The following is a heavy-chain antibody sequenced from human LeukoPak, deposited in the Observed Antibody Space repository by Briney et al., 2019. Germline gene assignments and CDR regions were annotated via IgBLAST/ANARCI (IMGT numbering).Heavy chain of an antibody. D-gene: IGHD2-2*01. CDR1: GFTFSSYS. CDR2: ISSSSSTI. CDR3: ARDSKRYCSSTSCYFDI. J-gene: IGHJ3*02. Sequence: PGGSLRLSCAASGFTFSSYSMNWVRQAPGKGLEWVSYISSSSSTIYYADSVKGRFTISRDNAKNSLYLQMNSLRAEDTAVYYCARDSKRYCSSTSCYFDIWGQGTMVTVSS. V-gene: IGHV3-48*01.